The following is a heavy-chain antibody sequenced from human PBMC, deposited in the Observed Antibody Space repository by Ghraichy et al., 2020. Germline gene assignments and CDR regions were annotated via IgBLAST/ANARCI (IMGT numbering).Heavy chain of an antibody. CDR2: ISAFNGNT. J-gene: IGHJ4*02. CDR3: ARARRGARDFDF. V-gene: IGHV1-18*01. CDR1: GYTFTNYG. Sequence: ASVKVSCKASGYTFTNYGISWVRQAPGQGLEWMGWISAFNGNTNYAQKLQGRVTMTTNTSTSTAYMELRSLRSDDTALYFCARARRGARDFDFWGQGTLVTVSS.